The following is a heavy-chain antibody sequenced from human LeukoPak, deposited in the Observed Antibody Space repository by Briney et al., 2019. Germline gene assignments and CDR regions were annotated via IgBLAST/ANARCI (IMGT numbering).Heavy chain of an antibody. CDR3: ARSVGYSSGLVQSFFDY. J-gene: IGHJ4*02. Sequence: SETLSLTCTVSGGSISSSSYYWGWIRQPPGKGLEWIGSIYYSGSTYYNPSLKSRVTISVDTSKNQFSLKLSSVTAADTAVYYCARSVGYSSGLVQSFFDYWGQGTLVTVSS. D-gene: IGHD6-19*01. CDR1: GGSISSSSYY. CDR2: IYYSGST. V-gene: IGHV4-39*07.